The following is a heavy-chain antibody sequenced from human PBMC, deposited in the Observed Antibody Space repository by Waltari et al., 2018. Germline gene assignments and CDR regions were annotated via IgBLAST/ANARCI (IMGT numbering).Heavy chain of an antibody. CDR3: ARDRLPIAAFGWFDP. CDR2: IYYSGST. CDR1: GGSISSYY. J-gene: IGHJ5*02. D-gene: IGHD6-13*01. Sequence: QVQLQESGPGLVKPSETLSLTCTVSGGSISSYYWSWIRQPPGKGLEWIGYIYYSGSTNYTPSLKSRVTISVDTSKNQFSLKLSSVTAADTAVYYCARDRLPIAAFGWFDPWGQGTLVTVSS. V-gene: IGHV4-59*01.